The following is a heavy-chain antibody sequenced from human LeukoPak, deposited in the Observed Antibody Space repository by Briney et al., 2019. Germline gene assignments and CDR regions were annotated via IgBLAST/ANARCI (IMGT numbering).Heavy chain of an antibody. Sequence: GGSLRLSCSASGFAFSGREMAWVRQAPGKGLEWVSYISSNGKTILHADSVKGRITISRDNAKKSLYLQLGGLRVEDSAFYYRARASYTGFDLHFDQWGQGTLVTVSS. CDR2: ISSNGKTI. D-gene: IGHD5-12*01. CDR3: ARASYTGFDLHFDQ. CDR1: GFAFSGRE. J-gene: IGHJ4*02. V-gene: IGHV3-48*03.